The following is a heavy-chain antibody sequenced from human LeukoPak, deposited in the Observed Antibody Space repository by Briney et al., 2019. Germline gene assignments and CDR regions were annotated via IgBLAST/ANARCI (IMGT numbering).Heavy chain of an antibody. J-gene: IGHJ4*02. CDR1: GFTFSSYG. CDR3: AKDKIFDY. V-gene: IGHV3-30*18. CDR2: ISYDGSNK. Sequence: GSLRLSCAASGFTFSSYGMHWVRQAAGKGLEWVAVISYDGSNKYYADSVKGRFAISRDNSKNTLYLQMNSLRAEDTAVYYCAKDKIFDYWGQGTLVTVSS.